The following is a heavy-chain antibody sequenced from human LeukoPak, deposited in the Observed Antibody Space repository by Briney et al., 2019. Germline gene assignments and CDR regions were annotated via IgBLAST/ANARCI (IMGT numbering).Heavy chain of an antibody. J-gene: IGHJ3*02. D-gene: IGHD4-17*01. Sequence: PGGSLRLSCAASGFTVSSNYMSWVRQAPGKGLEWVSVIYSGGSTYYADSVKGRFTISRDNSKNTLYLQMNSLRAKDTAVYYCARDTTTVTNDAFDIWGQGTMVTVSS. CDR1: GFTVSSNY. V-gene: IGHV3-66*01. CDR2: IYSGGST. CDR3: ARDTTTVTNDAFDI.